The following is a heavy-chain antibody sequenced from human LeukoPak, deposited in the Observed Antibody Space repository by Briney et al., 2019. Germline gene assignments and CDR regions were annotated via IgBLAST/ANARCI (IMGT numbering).Heavy chain of an antibody. Sequence: SETLSLTCSASGGSVSGRTSYWGWIRQPPGKGLEWIGSVYFSGSTYYNPSLKSRVTISVDTSKNQFSLKLSSVTAADTAVYYCARVGSFVGQPNVWGQGTLVTVSS. CDR2: VYFSGST. CDR3: ARVGSFVGQPNV. V-gene: IGHV4-39*07. J-gene: IGHJ4*02. D-gene: IGHD3-10*01. CDR1: GGSVSGRTSY.